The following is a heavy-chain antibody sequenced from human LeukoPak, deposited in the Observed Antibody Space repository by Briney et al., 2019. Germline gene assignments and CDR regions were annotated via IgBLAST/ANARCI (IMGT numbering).Heavy chain of an antibody. CDR3: AREDGYSSSWYSDY. J-gene: IGHJ4*02. D-gene: IGHD6-13*01. V-gene: IGHV3-11*05. CDR1: GFTFNDYY. CDR2: ISSTSIYT. Sequence: MAGGSLRLSCAASGFTFNDYYMSWIRQAPGKGLVWVSDISSTSIYTNYADSVKGRFTISRDNAKNSLYLQMNSLRAEDTAVYYCAREDGYSSSWYSDYWGQGTLVTVSS.